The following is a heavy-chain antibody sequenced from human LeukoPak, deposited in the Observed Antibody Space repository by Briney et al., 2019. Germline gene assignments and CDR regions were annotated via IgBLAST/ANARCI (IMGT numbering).Heavy chain of an antibody. D-gene: IGHD3-10*01. CDR2: INHSGST. V-gene: IGHV4-34*01. J-gene: IGHJ4*02. Sequence: SETLSLTCAVYGGSFSGYYWSWIRQPPGKGLEWIGEINHSGSTNYNPSLKSRVTISVDTSKNQFSLKLSSVTAADTAVYYCARVHSSTMVRGVIPHFDYWGQGTLVTVSS. CDR1: GGSFSGYY. CDR3: ARVHSSTMVRGVIPHFDY.